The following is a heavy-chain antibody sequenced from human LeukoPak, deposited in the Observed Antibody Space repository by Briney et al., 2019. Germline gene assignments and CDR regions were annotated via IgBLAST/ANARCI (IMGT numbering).Heavy chain of an antibody. J-gene: IGHJ4*02. CDR1: GESFSGNF. V-gene: IGHV4-34*01. CDR3: ASERITIFGVVIMFY. CDR2: IDNNGIT. D-gene: IGHD3-3*01. Sequence: PSETLSLTCAVSGESFSGNFWTWIRQSPGKGLEWIGEIDNNGITNYNPSLKSRVTISVDTTRKRFSLRLTSESAADTGVYYCASERITIFGVVIMFYWGQGTLVTVSS.